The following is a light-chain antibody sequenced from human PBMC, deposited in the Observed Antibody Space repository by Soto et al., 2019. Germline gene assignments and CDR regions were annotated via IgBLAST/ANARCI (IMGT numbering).Light chain of an antibody. Sequence: DIQMTQSPSTLSASVGDRVTITYRASQSISSWLAWYQQKPGKAPKLLIYDASSLESGVPSRFSGSGSGTEFTLTISSLQPDDFATYYCQQYNSYSFGPGTKVDIK. CDR1: QSISSW. J-gene: IGKJ3*01. V-gene: IGKV1-5*01. CDR2: DAS. CDR3: QQYNSYS.